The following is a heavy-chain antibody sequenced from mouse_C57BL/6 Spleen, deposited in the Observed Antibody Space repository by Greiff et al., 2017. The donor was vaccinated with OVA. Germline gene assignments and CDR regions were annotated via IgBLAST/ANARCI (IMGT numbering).Heavy chain of an antibody. V-gene: IGHV1-80*01. J-gene: IGHJ2*01. D-gene: IGHD1-1*01. CDR2: IYPGDGDT. CDR1: GYAFSSYW. Sequence: VQLVESGAELVKPGASVKISCKASGYAFSSYWMNWVKQRPGKGLEWIGQIYPGDGDTNYNGKFKGKATLTADKSSSTAYMQLSSLTSEDSAVYFCARYTTVVSFDYWGQGTTLTVSS. CDR3: ARYTTVVSFDY.